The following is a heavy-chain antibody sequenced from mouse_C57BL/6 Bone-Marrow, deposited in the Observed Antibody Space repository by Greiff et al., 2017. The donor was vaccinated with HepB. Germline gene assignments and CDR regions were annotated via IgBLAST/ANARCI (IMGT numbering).Heavy chain of an antibody. CDR1: GFTFSSYT. J-gene: IGHJ3*01. Sequence: EVKVVESGGGLVKPGGSLKLSCAASGFTFSSYTMSWVRQTPEKRLEWVATISGGGGNTYYPDSVKGRFTISRDNAKNTLYLQMSSLRSEDTALYYCARQLLLRGCLGGFAYWGQGTLVTVSA. V-gene: IGHV5-9*01. CDR2: ISGGGGNT. D-gene: IGHD1-1*01. CDR3: ARQLLLRGCLGGFAY.